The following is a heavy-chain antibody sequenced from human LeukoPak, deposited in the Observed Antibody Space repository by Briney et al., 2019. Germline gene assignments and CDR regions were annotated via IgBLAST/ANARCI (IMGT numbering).Heavy chain of an antibody. CDR2: ISGSGGST. D-gene: IGHD1-26*01. J-gene: IGHJ5*02. CDR3: AKDPRSYSFVSNWFDP. Sequence: GGSLRLSCAASGFTFSSYAMSWVRQAPGKGLEWVSAISGSGGSTYYADSVKGRFTISRDNSKNTLYLQMNSLRAEDTAVYYCAKDPRSYSFVSNWFDPWGQGTLVTVSS. V-gene: IGHV3-23*01. CDR1: GFTFSSYA.